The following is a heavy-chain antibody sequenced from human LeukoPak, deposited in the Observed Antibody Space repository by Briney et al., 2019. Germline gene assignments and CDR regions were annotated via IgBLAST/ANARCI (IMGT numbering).Heavy chain of an antibody. V-gene: IGHV4-30-4*01. D-gene: IGHD6-13*01. CDR3: ARVGGQQLVRGRAFDI. Sequence: SETLSLTCTVSGGSISSGDYYWSWIRQPPGKGLEWIGYIYYSGSTYYNPSLKSRVTISVDTSKNQFSLKLSSVTAADTAVYYCARVGGQQLVRGRAFDIWGQGTMVTVSS. J-gene: IGHJ3*02. CDR2: IYYSGST. CDR1: GGSISSGDYY.